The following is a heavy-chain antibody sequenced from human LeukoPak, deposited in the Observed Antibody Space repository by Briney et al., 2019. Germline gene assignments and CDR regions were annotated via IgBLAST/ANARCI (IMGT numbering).Heavy chain of an antibody. Sequence: GGSLRLPRGASGFPDSINYMSGAAQPPGRGLEWFSALSGRGGSPYYADSVKGRFTISRDNSKNTLYLQMNSLRAEDTAVYYCAKDAGRGWGPFDYWGQGTLVTVSS. J-gene: IGHJ4*02. D-gene: IGHD3-16*01. V-gene: IGHV3-23*01. CDR1: GFPDSINY. CDR3: AKDAGRGWGPFDY. CDR2: LSGRGGSP.